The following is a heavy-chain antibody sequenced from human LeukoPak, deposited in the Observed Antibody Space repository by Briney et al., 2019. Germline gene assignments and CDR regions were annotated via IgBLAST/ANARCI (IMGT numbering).Heavy chain of an antibody. CDR2: IHSSGST. D-gene: IGHD3-10*01. CDR3: ARDRAIGSGKFGIDV. CDR1: GGSISSYY. V-gene: IGHV4-4*07. Sequence: SETLSLTCTVSGGSISSYYWSWIRQPAGKGLEWIGRIHSSGSTNYNPSLKTRVTMSADTSKNQLSLKLSSVTAADTAVYYCARDRAIGSGKFGIDVWGQGTTVTVSS. J-gene: IGHJ6*02.